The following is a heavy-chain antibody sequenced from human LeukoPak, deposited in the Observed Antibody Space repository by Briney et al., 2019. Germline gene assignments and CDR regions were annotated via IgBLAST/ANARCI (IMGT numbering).Heavy chain of an antibody. J-gene: IGHJ4*02. V-gene: IGHV4-59*01. Sequence: SETLSLTCTVSGGSISSYYWSWIRQPPGKGLEWIGYIYYSGSTNYNPSLKSRVTISVDTSKNQFSLKLSSVTAADTAVYYCARRVGGTYYYDSSGYYFDYWGQGTLVTVSS. D-gene: IGHD3-22*01. CDR1: GGSISSYY. CDR3: ARRVGGTYYYDSSGYYFDY. CDR2: IYYSGST.